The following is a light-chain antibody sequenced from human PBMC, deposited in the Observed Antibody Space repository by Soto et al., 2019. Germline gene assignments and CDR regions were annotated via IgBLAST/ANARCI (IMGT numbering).Light chain of an antibody. J-gene: IGKJ4*01. CDR2: SAS. Sequence: DIQMTQSPSSLSASVGDRVTITCRASQDISIYLAWYQQKSGKVPDLLIYSASTLRSGVSSRFSGSRSGTDFTLTINSLQPEDVATYYCQNYNTAPLTFGGGTKVEIK. CDR1: QDISIY. V-gene: IGKV1-27*01. CDR3: QNYNTAPLT.